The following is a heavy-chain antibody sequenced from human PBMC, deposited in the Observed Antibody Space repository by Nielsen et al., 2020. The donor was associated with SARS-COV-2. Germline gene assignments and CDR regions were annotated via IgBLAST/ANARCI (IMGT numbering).Heavy chain of an antibody. J-gene: IGHJ3*02. CDR2: ISYDGSNK. V-gene: IGHV3-30*04. D-gene: IGHD3-22*01. Sequence: SCAASGFTFSSYAMHWVRQAPGKGLEWVAVISYDGSNKYYADSVKGRFTISRDNSKNTLYLQMNSLRAEDTTVYYCARGANYYDNTGLTALAFDIWGQGTMVTVSS. CDR3: ARGANYYDNTGLTALAFDI. CDR1: GFTFSSYA.